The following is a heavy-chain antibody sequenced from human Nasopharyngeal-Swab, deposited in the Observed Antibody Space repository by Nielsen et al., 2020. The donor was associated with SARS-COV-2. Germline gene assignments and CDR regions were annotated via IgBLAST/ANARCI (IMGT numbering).Heavy chain of an antibody. CDR3: ARDSSGWSGYFDY. D-gene: IGHD6-19*01. CDR2: ISYDGSNK. Sequence: GESLKISCAASGFTFSSYGMHWVRQAPGKGLEWVAVISYDGSNKYYADSVKGRFTISRDNSKNTLYLQMNSLRAEDTAVYYCARDSSGWSGYFDYWGQGTLVTVSS. V-gene: IGHV3-30*03. J-gene: IGHJ4*02. CDR1: GFTFSSYG.